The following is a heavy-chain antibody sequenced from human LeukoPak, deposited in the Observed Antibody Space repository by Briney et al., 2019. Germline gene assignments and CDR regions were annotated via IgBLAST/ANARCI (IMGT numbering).Heavy chain of an antibody. J-gene: IGHJ6*02. CDR2: INGEGSRI. CDR1: GFNLRTYW. CDR3: ARDPGYYYYGMDV. Sequence: GGSLRLSCAVTGFNLRTYWIHWVRHSPGRGLKWVARINGEGSRISYADSVRGRFTIPRDNAKNTAYLQMNSLRAEDTALYYCARDPGYYYYGMDVWGQGTTVVVSS. V-gene: IGHV3-74*01.